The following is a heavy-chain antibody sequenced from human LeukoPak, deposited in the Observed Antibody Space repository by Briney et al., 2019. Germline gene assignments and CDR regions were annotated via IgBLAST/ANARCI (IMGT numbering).Heavy chain of an antibody. Sequence: SQTLSLTCAISGDSVSSNSVTWNWIRQSPSRGLEWLGRTYYRSTWYNDYAVSVRGRITVNPDTSKNQFSLHLNTVTPEDTAVYYCARRLTQYDCFDPWGQGILVTVS. D-gene: IGHD2-2*01. CDR3: ARRLTQYDCFDP. V-gene: IGHV6-1*01. CDR2: TYYRSTWYN. CDR1: GDSVSSNSVT. J-gene: IGHJ5*02.